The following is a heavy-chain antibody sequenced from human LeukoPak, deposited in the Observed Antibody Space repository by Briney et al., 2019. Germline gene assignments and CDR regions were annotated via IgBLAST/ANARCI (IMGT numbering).Heavy chain of an antibody. D-gene: IGHD3-16*01. Sequence: GESLEFSCKGSGYSFTNYWIGWVREMSGKGLEWMGIIYPGDSDTRYSPSFQGPVTISADKCISTAYLQWSSLKASDTAMYYCARLRGGHGPYGMDVWGQGTTVTVSS. CDR1: GYSFTNYW. CDR2: IYPGDSDT. CDR3: ARLRGGHGPYGMDV. J-gene: IGHJ6*02. V-gene: IGHV5-51*01.